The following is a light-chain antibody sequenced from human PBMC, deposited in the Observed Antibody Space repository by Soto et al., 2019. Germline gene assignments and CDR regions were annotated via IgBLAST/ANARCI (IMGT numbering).Light chain of an antibody. Sequence: QSVLTQPASVSGAPGQSITISCTGTSSDVGGYNYVSWYQQHPGKAPKLMIYDVSNRPSGVSNRFSGSKSGNTASLTISGLHDEEEADYYWSSYTSSSTPVVFGGGTKLTVL. CDR1: SSDVGGYNY. CDR3: SSYTSSSTPVV. V-gene: IGLV2-14*01. J-gene: IGLJ2*01. CDR2: DVS.